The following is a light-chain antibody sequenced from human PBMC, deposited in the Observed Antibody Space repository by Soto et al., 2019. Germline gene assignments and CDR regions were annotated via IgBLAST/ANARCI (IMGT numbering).Light chain of an antibody. Sequence: EIVLTQSPGTLSLSPGERAILSCRASQSVSSDSLAWYRQKPGQAPRLLVYDASSRATGIPDRFSGSGSGTDFTLTISRLEPEDFAVYYCQQYGSAPRTFGQGPKLELQ. V-gene: IGKV3-20*01. J-gene: IGKJ1*01. CDR3: QQYGSAPRT. CDR1: QSVSSDS. CDR2: DAS.